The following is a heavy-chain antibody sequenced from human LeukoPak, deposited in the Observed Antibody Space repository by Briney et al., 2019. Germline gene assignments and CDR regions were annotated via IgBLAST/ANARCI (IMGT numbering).Heavy chain of an antibody. V-gene: IGHV4-4*07. CDR2: IYTSGST. Sequence: SETLSLTCTVSGGSISSYYWSWIRQPAGKGLEWIGRIYTSGSTNYNPSLKSRVTISVDTSKRHISLRLSSVTAADTAVYYCATDYGGNSDWYFDLWGRGTLVTVSS. J-gene: IGHJ2*01. CDR1: GGSISSYY. D-gene: IGHD4-23*01. CDR3: ATDYGGNSDWYFDL.